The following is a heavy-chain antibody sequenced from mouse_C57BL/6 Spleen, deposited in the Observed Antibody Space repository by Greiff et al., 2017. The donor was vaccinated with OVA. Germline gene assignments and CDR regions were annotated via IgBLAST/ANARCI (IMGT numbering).Heavy chain of an antibody. J-gene: IGHJ2*01. D-gene: IGHD6-2*01. Sequence: VQLQQPGAELVKPGASVKLSCKASGYTFTSYWMQWVKQRPGQGLEWIGEIDPSDSYTNYNQKFKGKATLTVDTSSSTAYMQLSSLTSEDSAVYYCATESWDYWGQGTTLTVSS. CDR2: IDPSDSYT. CDR3: ATESWDY. CDR1: GYTFTSYW. V-gene: IGHV1-50*01.